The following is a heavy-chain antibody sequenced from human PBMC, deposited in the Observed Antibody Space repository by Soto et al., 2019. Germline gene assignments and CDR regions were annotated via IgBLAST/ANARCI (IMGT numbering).Heavy chain of an antibody. CDR1: GGSISSYY. CDR3: ARTAVAGTHYYYGMDV. D-gene: IGHD6-19*01. CDR2: IYYSGST. V-gene: IGHV4-59*01. J-gene: IGHJ6*02. Sequence: SETLSLTCTVSGGSISSYYWSWIRQPPGKGLEWIGYIYYSGSTNYNPSLKSRVTISVDTSKNQFSLKLSSVTAADTAVYYCARTAVAGTHYYYGMDVWGQGTTVTVS.